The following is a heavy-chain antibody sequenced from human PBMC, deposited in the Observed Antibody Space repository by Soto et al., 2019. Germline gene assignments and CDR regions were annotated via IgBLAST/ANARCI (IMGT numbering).Heavy chain of an antibody. Sequence: HSCGAFRFDFSDCGINWVGHASWKGLEWVGIIWYDGREKYYADSVKGRFTISRDNSKNTMYLQINSLRAEDTAVYYCVRDPFYNSGSHYKSPPFHFSCQGPCVTVAS. J-gene: IGHJ4*02. CDR3: VRDPFYNSGSHYKSPPFHF. CDR1: RFDFSDCG. D-gene: IGHD3-10*01. CDR2: IWYDGREK. V-gene: IGHV3-33*01.